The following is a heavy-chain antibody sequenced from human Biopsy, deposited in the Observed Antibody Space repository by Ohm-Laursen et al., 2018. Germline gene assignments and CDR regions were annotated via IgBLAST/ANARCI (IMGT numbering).Heavy chain of an antibody. D-gene: IGHD3-3*01. V-gene: IGHV1-2*02. CDR1: GDAFLGYY. J-gene: IGHJ4*02. CDR2: IYPNSGDT. CDR3: ARDLLEWSLPS. Sequence: ASVKVSCKVSGDAFLGYYLHWVRQAPGQGLEWMGSIYPNSGDTDFAQKSQGRVSMTRDTSVSTAYLELSSLRSDDTAIYYCARDLLEWSLPSWGQGTLVTVSS.